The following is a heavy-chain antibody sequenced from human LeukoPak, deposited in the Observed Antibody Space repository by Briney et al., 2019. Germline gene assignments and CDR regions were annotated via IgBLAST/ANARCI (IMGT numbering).Heavy chain of an antibody. CDR2: ISSSGSTI. Sequence: GGSLRLSCAASGFTFSSYEMNWVRQAPGKGLEWISYISSSGSTIYYADSVKGRFTISRDNAKNSLYLQMNSLRAEDTAAYYCARDGLLWFGELPEAFDIWGQGTMVTVSS. CDR1: GFTFSSYE. V-gene: IGHV3-48*03. CDR3: ARDGLLWFGELPEAFDI. J-gene: IGHJ3*02. D-gene: IGHD3-10*01.